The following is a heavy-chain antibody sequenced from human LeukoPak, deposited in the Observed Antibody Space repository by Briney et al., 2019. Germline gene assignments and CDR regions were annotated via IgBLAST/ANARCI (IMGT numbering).Heavy chain of an antibody. CDR1: GFTFSSYA. CDR2: ISGSGGST. CDR3: ARDSSVGAAYFDF. Sequence: GGSLRLSCAASGFTFSSYAMSWVRQAPGKGREGVSAISGSGGSTYYADSVKGRFTISRDNSKNTLYLQMNSLRAEDTAVYYCARDSSVGAAYFDFWGQGALVTVSS. J-gene: IGHJ4*02. D-gene: IGHD1-26*01. V-gene: IGHV3-23*01.